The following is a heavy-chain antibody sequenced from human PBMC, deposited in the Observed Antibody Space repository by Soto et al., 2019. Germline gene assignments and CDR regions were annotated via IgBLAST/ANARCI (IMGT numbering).Heavy chain of an antibody. D-gene: IGHD2-15*01. Sequence: QIELVQSGAEVTKSGASVKVSCKTSGYTFAEFYVHWVRQVPGQGLERMGWINPNTGGTHYAVNFQERVTMTRDTSIRTAYMELARLRSDDTATYYCARDGNYYTSGEGHWFDPWGQGTLITVSP. CDR1: GYTFAEFY. V-gene: IGHV1-2*02. J-gene: IGHJ5*02. CDR3: ARDGNYYTSGEGHWFDP. CDR2: INPNTGGT.